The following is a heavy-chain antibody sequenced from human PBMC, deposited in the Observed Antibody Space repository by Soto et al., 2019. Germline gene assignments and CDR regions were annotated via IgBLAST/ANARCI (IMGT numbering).Heavy chain of an antibody. D-gene: IGHD4-17*01. CDR3: ASPADYGDYRGIGYYFDY. Sequence: ASVKVSFKPSGGTFSSYAIIWGRQAPGQGLEWLGGIIPIFGTANYAQKFQGRVTITADESTSTAYMELSSLRSEDTAVYYCASPADYGDYRGIGYYFDYWGQGTLVTVSS. CDR1: GGTFSSYA. J-gene: IGHJ4*02. V-gene: IGHV1-69*01. CDR2: IIPIFGTA.